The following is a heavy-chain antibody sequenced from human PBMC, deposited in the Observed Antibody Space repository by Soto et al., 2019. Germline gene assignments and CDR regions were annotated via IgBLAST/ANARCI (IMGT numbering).Heavy chain of an antibody. J-gene: IGHJ5*02. CDR1: GGSISSSSYF. CDR2: IYYSGST. Sequence: QLQLQESGPGLVKPSETLSLTCTVSGGSISSSSYFWGWIHQPPGKGLEWIGSIYYSGSTYYNPSXKGXVTVPVDTSKNQFSLKLNSVTAADTAVYYCARHRSDFWFDPWGQGTLVTVSS. CDR3: ARHRSDFWFDP. V-gene: IGHV4-39*01. D-gene: IGHD2-15*01.